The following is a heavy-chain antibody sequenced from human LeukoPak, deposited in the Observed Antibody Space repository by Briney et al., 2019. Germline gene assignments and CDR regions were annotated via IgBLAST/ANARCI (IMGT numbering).Heavy chain of an antibody. CDR1: GYTFTGYY. Sequence: ASVKVSCKASGYTFTGYYMHWVRQAPGQGLEWMGWINPNSGGTNYAQKFQGRVTMTRDTSISTAYMELSRLRSDDTAVYHCARVGVYCSSTSCPNYYYYMDVWGKGATVTVSS. D-gene: IGHD2-2*01. J-gene: IGHJ6*03. CDR2: INPNSGGT. V-gene: IGHV1-2*02. CDR3: ARVGVYCSSTSCPNYYYYMDV.